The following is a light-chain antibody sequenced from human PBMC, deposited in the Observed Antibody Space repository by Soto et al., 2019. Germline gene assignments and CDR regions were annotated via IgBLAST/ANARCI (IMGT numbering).Light chain of an antibody. CDR2: RNH. Sequence: QSALTQSPSASGTPGQRVTISCSGSTSNIGTYAVNWYQQLPGTAPTLLIFRNHQRPSGVPDRFSGSKSGTSASLAISGPQSADEADYYCAVWDDSLRAVVFGGGTKLTVL. CDR3: AVWDDSLRAVV. V-gene: IGLV1-44*01. J-gene: IGLJ2*01. CDR1: TSNIGTYA.